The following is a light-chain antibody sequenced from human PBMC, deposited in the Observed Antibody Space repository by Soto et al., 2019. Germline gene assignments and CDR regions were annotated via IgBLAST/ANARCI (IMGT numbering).Light chain of an antibody. V-gene: IGKV2-30*02. CDR1: PSLVHSDGIAY. CDR2: KVS. J-gene: IGKJ5*01. Sequence: DVVITQSPLSLPFTIVQPASISFRSTPSLVHSDGIAYFSWFQQRPGRSPRRLIYKVSNRDSGVPARFSGSGSGTDFALKISRVEAEDVGVYYCMKGTHWPINCGQGKRRAIK. CDR3: MKGTHWPIN.